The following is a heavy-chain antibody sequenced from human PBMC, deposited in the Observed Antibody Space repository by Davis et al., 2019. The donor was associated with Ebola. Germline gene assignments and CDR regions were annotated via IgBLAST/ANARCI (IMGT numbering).Heavy chain of an antibody. Sequence: SETLSLTCTVSGGSISNYYWSWIRQPAGMGLEWIGRIYTSGSTNYNPSLKSRVTMSVDTSKNQFSLKVSSVTAADTAVYYCARKYAAASPFDYWGQGALVTVSS. CDR2: IYTSGST. J-gene: IGHJ4*02. D-gene: IGHD6-13*01. V-gene: IGHV4-4*07. CDR1: GGSISNYY. CDR3: ARKYAAASPFDY.